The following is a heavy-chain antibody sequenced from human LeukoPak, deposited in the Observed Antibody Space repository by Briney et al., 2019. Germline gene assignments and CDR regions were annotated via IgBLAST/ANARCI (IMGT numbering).Heavy chain of an antibody. Sequence: PGRSLRLSSAASGFTFSSYGMHWVRQAPGKGLEWVAVIWYDGSNKYYADSVKGRFTISRDNSKNTLYLQMNSLRAEDTAVYYCAKDQGSYGTFGDYWGQGTLVTVSS. CDR2: IWYDGSNK. CDR1: GFTFSSYG. V-gene: IGHV3-33*06. J-gene: IGHJ4*02. CDR3: AKDQGSYGTFGDY. D-gene: IGHD3-16*01.